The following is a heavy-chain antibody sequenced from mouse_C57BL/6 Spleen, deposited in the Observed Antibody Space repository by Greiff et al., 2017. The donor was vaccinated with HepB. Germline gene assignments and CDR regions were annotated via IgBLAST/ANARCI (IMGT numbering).Heavy chain of an antibody. CDR3: SRKNYGSLAWDY. CDR1: GYTFPGYW. D-gene: IGHD1-1*01. V-gene: IGHV1-9*01. Sequence: QVQLQQSGAELMKPGASVKLSCKATGYTFPGYWIEWVKQRPGHGLEWIGEILPGSGSTNYNEKLKGKATFTADKSSNTAFMQLSSLTTEDSSIYYCSRKNYGSLAWDYWGQGTSVTVSS. CDR2: ILPGSGST. J-gene: IGHJ4*01.